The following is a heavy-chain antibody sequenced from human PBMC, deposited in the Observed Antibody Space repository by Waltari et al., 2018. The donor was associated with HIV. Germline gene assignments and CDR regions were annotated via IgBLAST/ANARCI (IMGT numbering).Heavy chain of an antibody. CDR1: GFTFSTYG. CDR2: ISYDGSNK. J-gene: IGHJ4*02. D-gene: IGHD5-18*01. CDR3: AKDRGGYSYIFDF. V-gene: IGHV3-30*18. Sequence: QVQLVESGGGVVQPGRSLRLSCAASGFTFSTYGIHWVRQAPGKGLEWVEVISYDGSNKYYADSVKGRFTSSRDNSKNTLYLQMNSLRAEDTAVYYCAKDRGGYSYIFDFWGQGTLVTVSS.